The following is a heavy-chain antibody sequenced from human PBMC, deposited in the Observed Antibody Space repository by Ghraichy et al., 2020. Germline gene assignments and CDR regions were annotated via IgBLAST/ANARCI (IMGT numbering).Heavy chain of an antibody. J-gene: IGHJ1*01. V-gene: IGHV2-5*05. CDR1: GFSLATSGVG. D-gene: IGHD2-2*01. Sequence: SGPTLVKPTQTLTLTCTFSGFSLATSGVGLGWIRQPPGKALEWLAFIYWDDDKRYGPSLNSRLTITKDTSNNQVVLTMTNMDPADTGTYYCVNRHGDQVQAEAKESGPTTYKVTSTLTIKESDWLSQSMFTCRVDHRGLTFQ. CDR3: VNRHGDQVQAEAKESGPTTYKVTSTLTIKESDWLSQSMFTCRVDHRGLTFQ. CDR2: IYWDDDK.